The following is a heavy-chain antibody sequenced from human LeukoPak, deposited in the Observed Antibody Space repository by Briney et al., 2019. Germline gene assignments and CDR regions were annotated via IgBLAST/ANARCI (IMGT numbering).Heavy chain of an antibody. CDR2: ISGDGGST. V-gene: IGHV3-43*02. D-gene: IGHD6-13*01. CDR1: GFTFDDYA. CDR3: AKGTLSAAGTQSFDY. Sequence: PGGSLRLSCAASGFTFDDYAIHWVRQAPGKGLEWVSLISGDGGSTYYAASAEGRFTIPRDNSKNSLYLLMNSLRTEDTALYYCAKGTLSAAGTQSFDYWGQGTLVTVSS. J-gene: IGHJ4*02.